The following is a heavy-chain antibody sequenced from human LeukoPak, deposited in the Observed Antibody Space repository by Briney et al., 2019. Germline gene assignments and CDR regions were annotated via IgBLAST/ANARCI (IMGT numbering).Heavy chain of an antibody. CDR1: GFTFSSYG. J-gene: IGHJ4*02. Sequence: GGSLRLSCAASGFTFSSYGMHWVRQAPGKGLEWVAFIRYDGSNKYYADSVKGRFTISRDNSKNTLYLQMNSLRAEDTAVYYCAKDPSPLLRFLEWLPQGPFFDYWGQGTLVTVSS. V-gene: IGHV3-30*02. CDR2: IRYDGSNK. CDR3: AKDPSPLLRFLEWLPQGPFFDY. D-gene: IGHD3-3*01.